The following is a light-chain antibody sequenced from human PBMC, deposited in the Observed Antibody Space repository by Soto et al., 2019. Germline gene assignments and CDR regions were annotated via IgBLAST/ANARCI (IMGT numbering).Light chain of an antibody. Sequence: EIALTQSPATLSLSPGERATLSCRASQSISRYLAWYQQKPGQAPRLLIYDASNRATGIPARFSGSGSGTDFTLTISSLEPEDFAVYYCQQRSNWPPGLTFGGGTKVEIK. CDR3: QQRSNWPPGLT. V-gene: IGKV3-11*01. CDR2: DAS. J-gene: IGKJ4*01. CDR1: QSISRY.